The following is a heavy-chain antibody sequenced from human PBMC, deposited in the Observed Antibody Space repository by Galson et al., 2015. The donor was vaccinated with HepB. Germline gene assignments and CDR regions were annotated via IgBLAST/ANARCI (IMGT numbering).Heavy chain of an antibody. Sequence: SLRLSCAASGFTFSSYAMHWVRQAPGKGLEWVAVISYDGSNKYYADSVKGRFTISRDNSKNTLYLQMNSLRAEDTAVYYCARDQERHYYYYGMDVWGQGTTVTASS. D-gene: IGHD1-26*01. CDR2: ISYDGSNK. J-gene: IGHJ6*02. CDR1: GFTFSSYA. V-gene: IGHV3-30*04. CDR3: ARDQERHYYYYGMDV.